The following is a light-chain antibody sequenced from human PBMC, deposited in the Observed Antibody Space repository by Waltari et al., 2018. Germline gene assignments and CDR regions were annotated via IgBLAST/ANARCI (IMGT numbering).Light chain of an antibody. V-gene: IGKV4-1*01. CDR2: WAS. Sequence: DIVMTQSPDSLAVSLGERATINCKSSQSVLYNSNNKNYLAWYQQKPGQPPRLLIYWASTRESGVPDRFSGSGSGSDFTLTISSLQAEDVAVYYCQQYYSPPWTFGQGTNVEIK. J-gene: IGKJ1*01. CDR1: QSVLYNSNNKNY. CDR3: QQYYSPPWT.